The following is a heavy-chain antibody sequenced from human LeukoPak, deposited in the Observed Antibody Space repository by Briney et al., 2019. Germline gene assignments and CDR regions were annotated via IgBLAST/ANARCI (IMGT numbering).Heavy chain of an antibody. Sequence: SETLSLTCAVYGGSFSGYYWSWIRQPPGKGLEWIGEINHSGSTNYNPSLKCRVTISVDTSKNQFSLKLSSVTAADTAVYYCARGRRGYIFDYWGQGTLVTVSS. CDR3: ARGRRGYIFDY. CDR1: GGSFSGYY. V-gene: IGHV4-34*01. CDR2: INHSGST. D-gene: IGHD6-25*01. J-gene: IGHJ4*02.